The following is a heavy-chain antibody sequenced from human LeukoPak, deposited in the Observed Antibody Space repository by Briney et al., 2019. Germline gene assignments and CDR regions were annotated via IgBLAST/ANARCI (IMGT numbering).Heavy chain of an antibody. CDR3: ARDYYSSGSYYLDY. D-gene: IGHD3-10*01. CDR2: INAGTGNT. Sequence: GASVKVSCEASGYTLTSHGIQWVRQAPGQRLEWMGWINAGTGNTKYSQKFQGRVTITRDTSASTTYMELSSLRSEDTAVYYCARDYYSSGSYYLDYWGQGSLVTVSS. J-gene: IGHJ4*02. CDR1: GYTLTSHG. V-gene: IGHV1-3*01.